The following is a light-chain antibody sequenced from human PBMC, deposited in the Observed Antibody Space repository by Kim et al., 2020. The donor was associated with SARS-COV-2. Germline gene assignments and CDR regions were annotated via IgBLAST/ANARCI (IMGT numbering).Light chain of an antibody. CDR1: QSVRDN. CDR2: AAY. V-gene: IGKV3-15*01. Sequence: EIVMTQSPATLSVSPGERVILSCRASQSVRDNLAWYQQKPGQSPRLLIYAAYTRATGIPARFSGRGSGTEFSLTITSLQSEDFADYYCQQYNNWPQTFGQGTKVDIK. J-gene: IGKJ1*01. CDR3: QQYNNWPQT.